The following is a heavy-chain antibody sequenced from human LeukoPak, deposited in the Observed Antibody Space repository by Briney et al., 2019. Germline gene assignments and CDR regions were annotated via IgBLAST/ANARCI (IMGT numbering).Heavy chain of an antibody. V-gene: IGHV3-7*05. CDR1: GFTFSSYW. CDR3: VRDLDF. J-gene: IGHJ4*02. CDR2: LKQDGRDK. Sequence: PGGSLRLSCAASGFTFSSYWMDWVRQAPGKGLEWVANLKQDGRDKYYADSVKGRFSISRDNAKDSLYLQMNSLRAEDTAVYYCVRDLDFWGQGTLVTVSS.